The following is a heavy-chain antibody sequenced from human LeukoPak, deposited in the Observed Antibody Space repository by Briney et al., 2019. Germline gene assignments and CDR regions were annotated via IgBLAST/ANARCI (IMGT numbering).Heavy chain of an antibody. V-gene: IGHV3-30*02. CDR3: AKAPHYSSRHLGGYYYMDV. D-gene: IGHD6-13*01. Sequence: TGGSLRLSCAASGFTFSSYGMHWVRQAPGKGLAWVAFIRYDGSNKYYADSVKGRFTISRDNSKNTPYLQMNSLRAEDTAVYYCAKAPHYSSRHLGGYYYMDVWGKGTTVTVPS. CDR1: GFTFSSYG. CDR2: IRYDGSNK. J-gene: IGHJ6*03.